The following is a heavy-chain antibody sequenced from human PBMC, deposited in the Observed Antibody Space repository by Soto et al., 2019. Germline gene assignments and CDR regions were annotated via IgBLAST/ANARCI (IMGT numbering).Heavy chain of an antibody. Sequence: QLQLQESGSGLVKPSQTLSLTCAVSGGSISSGGYSWSWIRQPPGKGLEWIGYIYHSGSTYYNPSLKSRVTISVDRSKNQFSLKLSSVTAADTAVYYCARYVDDSSGHRARSAFDIWGQGTMVTVSS. CDR3: ARYVDDSSGHRARSAFDI. CDR1: GGSISSGGYS. J-gene: IGHJ3*02. V-gene: IGHV4-30-2*01. D-gene: IGHD3-22*01. CDR2: IYHSGST.